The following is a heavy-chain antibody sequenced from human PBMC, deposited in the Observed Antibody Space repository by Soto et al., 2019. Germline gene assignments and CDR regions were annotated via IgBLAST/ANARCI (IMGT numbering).Heavy chain of an antibody. CDR2: MNPNSGNT. Sequence: ASVKVSCKASGYSFSDYDINWVRQATGQGPEWMGWMNPNSGNTGYAQKFQGRVTMTRNTSINTAYMELSSLGSEDTAVYYCARENRYNWNDEGWFDPWGQGTMVTV. D-gene: IGHD1-20*01. V-gene: IGHV1-8*01. CDR3: ARENRYNWNDEGWFDP. J-gene: IGHJ5*02. CDR1: GYSFSDYD.